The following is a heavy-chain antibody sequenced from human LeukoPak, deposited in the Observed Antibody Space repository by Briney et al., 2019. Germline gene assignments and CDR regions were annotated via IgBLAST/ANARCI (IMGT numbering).Heavy chain of an antibody. V-gene: IGHV3-30-3*01. CDR2: ISYDGTNK. CDR3: ARNWELHDAFDI. CDR1: GFSFSSYA. J-gene: IGHJ3*02. Sequence: GRSLRLSCAASGFSFSSYAMHWVRQAPGKGLEWVAVISYDGTNKYYGDSVKGRFTISRDNSKNTLYLQMNSLRAEETAVYYCARNWELHDAFDIWGQGTMVTVSS. D-gene: IGHD1-26*01.